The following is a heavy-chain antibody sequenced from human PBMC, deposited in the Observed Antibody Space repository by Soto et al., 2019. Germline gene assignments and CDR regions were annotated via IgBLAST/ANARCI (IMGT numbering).Heavy chain of an antibody. V-gene: IGHV1-46*01. CDR1: GYTVTSYY. CDR3: ARVYGSGGSCYCIDF. Sequence: QVQLVQSGAEVKKPGSSVKVSCKASGYTVTSYYMHRVRQAPGQGLEWLGIINPTSSTSYAQKFQGRVTMTMDTSKSTVYMELNSLRSEDTAVYYCARVYGSGGSCYCIDFWGQGTLVTVSS. D-gene: IGHD2-15*01. J-gene: IGHJ4*02. CDR2: INPTSST.